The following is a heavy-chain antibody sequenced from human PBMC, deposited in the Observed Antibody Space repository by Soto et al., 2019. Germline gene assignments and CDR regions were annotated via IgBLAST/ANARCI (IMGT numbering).Heavy chain of an antibody. CDR1: GGTFSSYA. V-gene: IGHV1-69*13. CDR3: AKDPGYSSGSFDY. J-gene: IGHJ4*01. Sequence: SVKVSCKASGGTFSSYAISWVREAPGQGIGWMGGIIPIFGTANYAQKFQGRVTITADESTSTAYMELSSLRSDDTAVYYCAKDPGYSSGSFDYWGQGTLVTVSS. D-gene: IGHD6-19*01. CDR2: IIPIFGTA.